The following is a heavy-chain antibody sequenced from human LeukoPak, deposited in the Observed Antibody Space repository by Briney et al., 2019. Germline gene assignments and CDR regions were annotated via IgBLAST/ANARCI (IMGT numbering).Heavy chain of an antibody. CDR1: GFTFSSYS. D-gene: IGHD1-26*01. V-gene: IGHV3-21*01. J-gene: IGHJ4*02. CDR2: ISSSSSYI. CDR3: ASSYSHKLYYFDY. Sequence: GGSLRLSCAASGFTFSSYSMNWVRQAPGKGLEWVSSISSSSSYIYYADSVKGRFTISRDNAKNSLYLQMNSLRAEDTAVYYCASSYSHKLYYFDYWGQGTLVTVSS.